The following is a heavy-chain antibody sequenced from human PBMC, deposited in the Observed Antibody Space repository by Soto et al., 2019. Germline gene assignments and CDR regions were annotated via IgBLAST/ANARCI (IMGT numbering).Heavy chain of an antibody. D-gene: IGHD6-13*01. Sequence: SETLSLTCTVSGGSISSISYYWGWIRQPPGKGLEWIGSIYYSGSTYYNPSLKSRVTISVDTSKNQFSLKLSSVTAADTAVYYCARHPTAAAGYFDYWGQGTLVTVSS. CDR3: ARHPTAAAGYFDY. V-gene: IGHV4-39*01. J-gene: IGHJ4*02. CDR2: IYYSGST. CDR1: GGSISSISYY.